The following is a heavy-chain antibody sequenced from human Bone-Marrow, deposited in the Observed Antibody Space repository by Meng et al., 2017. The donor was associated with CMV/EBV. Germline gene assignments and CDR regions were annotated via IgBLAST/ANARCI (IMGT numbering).Heavy chain of an antibody. D-gene: IGHD3-16*01. Sequence: GGSLRLSCAASGFNFNVYEMNWVRQAPGKGLEWVAYISGSAYTRLYSDSVKGRFTISRDNAKTLVHLQMNSLRAEDTVTYYCAAGGGFDFWGQGALVTVSS. J-gene: IGHJ4*02. CDR2: ISGSAYTR. CDR1: GFNFNVYE. CDR3: AAGGGFDF. V-gene: IGHV3-48*03.